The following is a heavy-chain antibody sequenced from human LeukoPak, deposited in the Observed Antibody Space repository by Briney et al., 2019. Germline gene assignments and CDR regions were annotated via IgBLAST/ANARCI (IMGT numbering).Heavy chain of an antibody. J-gene: IGHJ5*02. D-gene: IGHD3-22*01. V-gene: IGHV3-23*01. Sequence: GGSLRLSCSASGFTFSSYAMSWVRQAPGKGLEWVSAISGSGGSTYYADSVKGRFTISRDNSKNTLYLQMNSLRAEDTAVYYCAKASGGYDSRDNWFDPWGQGTLVTVSS. CDR1: GFTFSSYA. CDR3: AKASGGYDSRDNWFDP. CDR2: ISGSGGST.